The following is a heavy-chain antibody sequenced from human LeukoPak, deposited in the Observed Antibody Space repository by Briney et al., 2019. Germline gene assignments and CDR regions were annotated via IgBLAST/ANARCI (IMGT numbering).Heavy chain of an antibody. D-gene: IGHD2-15*01. V-gene: IGHV4-39*07. CDR2: ISYTGNT. J-gene: IGHJ6*03. Sequence: SETLSLTCTVSGGSISTSEYYWGWISQPPGKGLEWIGSISYTGNTYYNPSLKSRVTISVDTSKNQFSLKLSSVTAADTAVYYCARGYCSGGSCYSYYYYNYMDVWGKGTTVTVSS. CDR3: ARGYCSGGSCYSYYYYNYMDV. CDR1: GGSISTSEYY.